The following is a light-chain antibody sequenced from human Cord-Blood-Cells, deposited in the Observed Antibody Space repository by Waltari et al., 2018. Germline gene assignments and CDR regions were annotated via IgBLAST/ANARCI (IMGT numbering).Light chain of an antibody. CDR3: QQRSNWPPLN. J-gene: IGKJ4*01. CDR2: DAS. Sequence: EIVLTQSPATLSLSPGERATITCRASQSVSSYLAWYQQKPGQAPRLLIYDASNRATGIPARFSGSGSGTDFTLTISSLEPEDFAVYYCQQRSNWPPLNFGGGTKVEIK. CDR1: QSVSSY. V-gene: IGKV3-11*01.